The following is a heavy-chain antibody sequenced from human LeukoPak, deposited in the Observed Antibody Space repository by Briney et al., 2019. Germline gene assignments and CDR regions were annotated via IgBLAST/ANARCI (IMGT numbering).Heavy chain of an antibody. CDR1: RFTFSTYV. J-gene: IGHJ4*02. CDR3: AKDLWGAEQWLGFDY. V-gene: IGHV3-23*01. Sequence: GASLRLSCAASRFTFSTYVMSWVRQAPGKGLEWVSAISGSGDSTYYADSVKGRFTISRDNSKNTLYLEMNSLRDEDTAVYHYAKDLWGAEQWLGFDYWGQGALVTVSS. D-gene: IGHD6-19*01. CDR2: ISGSGDST.